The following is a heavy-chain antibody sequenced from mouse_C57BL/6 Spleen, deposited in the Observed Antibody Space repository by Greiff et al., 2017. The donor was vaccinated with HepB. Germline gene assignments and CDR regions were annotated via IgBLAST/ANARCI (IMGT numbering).Heavy chain of an antibody. J-gene: IGHJ2*01. V-gene: IGHV1-69*01. Sequence: QVQLQQPGAELVMPGASVKLSCKASGYTFTSYWVHWVKQRPGQGLEWIGEIDPSDSYTNYNQKFKGKSTLTVDKSSSTAYMQLSSLTSEDSAVYYCARTHSKVEAEDWGNGTTLTVSS. D-gene: IGHD2-10*02. CDR1: GYTFTSYW. CDR3: ARTHSKVEAED. CDR2: IDPSDSYT.